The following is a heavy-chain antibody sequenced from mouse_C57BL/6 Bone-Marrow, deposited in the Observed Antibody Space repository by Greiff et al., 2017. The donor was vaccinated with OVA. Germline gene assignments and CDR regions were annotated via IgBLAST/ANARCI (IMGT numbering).Heavy chain of an antibody. J-gene: IGHJ2*01. CDR3: ASRLKGYFDY. CDR2: INPNNGGT. Sequence: EVMLQQSGPELVKPGASVKISCKASGYTFTDYYMNWVKQSHGKSLEWIGDINPNNGGTSYNQKFKGKATLTVDKSSSTAYMELRSLTSEDSAVYYCASRLKGYFDYWGQGTTLTVSS. CDR1: GYTFTDYY. V-gene: IGHV1-26*01. D-gene: IGHD2-2*01.